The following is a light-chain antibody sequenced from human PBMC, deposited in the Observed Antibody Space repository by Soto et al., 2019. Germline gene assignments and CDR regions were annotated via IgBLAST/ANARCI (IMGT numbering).Light chain of an antibody. J-gene: IGLJ1*01. CDR1: SSNIGAGYD. V-gene: IGLV1-40*01. CDR2: GDS. CDR3: QSYDSSLSGFYV. Sequence: QAVVTQPPSVSGAPGQRVTISCTGSSSNIGAGYDVHWYQQVPGTAPKLLIYGDSNRPSGVPDRFSGSKSGTSASLAITGLQAEDEADYYCQSYDSSLSGFYVFGTGTQVTVL.